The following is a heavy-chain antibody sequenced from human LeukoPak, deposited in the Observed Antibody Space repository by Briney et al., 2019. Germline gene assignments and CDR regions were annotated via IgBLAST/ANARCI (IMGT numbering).Heavy chain of an antibody. CDR1: GFTFSSYA. V-gene: IGHV3-23*01. D-gene: IGHD1-26*01. Sequence: TGGSLRLSCAASGFTFSSYAMSWVRQAPGKGLKWVSAISGSGGSTYYADSVKGRFTISRDNSKNTLYLQMNSLRAEDTAVYYCAKDSGSYSGAAFDIWGQGTMVTVSS. CDR2: ISGSGGST. J-gene: IGHJ3*02. CDR3: AKDSGSYSGAAFDI.